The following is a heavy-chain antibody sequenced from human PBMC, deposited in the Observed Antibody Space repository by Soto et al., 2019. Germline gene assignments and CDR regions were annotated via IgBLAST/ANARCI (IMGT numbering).Heavy chain of an antibody. V-gene: IGHV1-8*02. CDR3: ARASVAGTETYFDY. CDR2: MNPNSGDT. D-gene: IGHD6-19*01. Sequence: GASVKVSCKASGYTFTSYDINWVRQATGQGLEWMGWMNPNSGDTGVAQNFQGRVTMTRDTSASTAYMELSSLRSEDTAVYYCARASVAGTETYFDYWGQGTLVTV. CDR1: GYTFTSYD. J-gene: IGHJ4*02.